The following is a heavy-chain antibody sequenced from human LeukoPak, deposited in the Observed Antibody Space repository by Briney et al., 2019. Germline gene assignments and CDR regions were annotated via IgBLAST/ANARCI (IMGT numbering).Heavy chain of an antibody. Sequence: GGSLRLSCTASGFTFSSYAMSWVRQAPGKGLEWVSAISGSGGSTYYADSVKGRFTISRDNSKNTLYLQMNSLRAEDTAVYYCARASYYYNAFDIWGQGTMVTVSS. CDR2: ISGSGGST. CDR1: GFTFSSYA. V-gene: IGHV3-23*01. J-gene: IGHJ3*02. CDR3: ARASYYYNAFDI. D-gene: IGHD3-10*01.